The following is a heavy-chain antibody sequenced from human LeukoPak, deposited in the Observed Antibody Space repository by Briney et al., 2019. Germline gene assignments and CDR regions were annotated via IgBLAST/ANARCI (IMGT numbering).Heavy chain of an antibody. D-gene: IGHD3-3*01. V-gene: IGHV1-2*02. CDR2: INPNSGGT. J-gene: IGHJ4*02. Sequence: ASVKVSCKASGYTFTGYYMHWVRQAPGQGLEWMGWINPNSGGTNYAQKFQGRVTMTRDTSISTAYVELSRLRSDDTAVYYCARARRGFLEWLAPDYWGQGTLVTVSS. CDR3: ARARRGFLEWLAPDY. CDR1: GYTFTGYY.